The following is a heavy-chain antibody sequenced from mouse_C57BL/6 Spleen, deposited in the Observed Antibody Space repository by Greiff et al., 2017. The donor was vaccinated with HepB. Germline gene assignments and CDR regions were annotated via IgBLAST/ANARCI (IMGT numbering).Heavy chain of an antibody. V-gene: IGHV1-80*01. CDR3: ARRKLLLTTVVATEYFDV. Sequence: VKLMESGAELVKPGASVKISCKASGYAFSSYWMNWVKQRPGKGLEWIGQIYPGDGDTNYNGKFKGKATLTADKSSSTAYMQLSSLTSEDSAVYFCARRKLLLTTVVATEYFDVWGTGTTVTVSS. CDR1: GYAFSSYW. J-gene: IGHJ1*03. CDR2: IYPGDGDT. D-gene: IGHD1-1*01.